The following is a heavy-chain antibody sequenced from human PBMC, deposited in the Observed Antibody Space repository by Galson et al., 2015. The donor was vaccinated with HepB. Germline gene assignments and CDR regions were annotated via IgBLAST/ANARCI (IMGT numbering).Heavy chain of an antibody. Sequence: SVKVSCKASGYTFTSYYMHWVRQAPGQGLEWMGIINPSGGSTSYAQKFQGRVTMTRDTSTSTVYMELSSLRSEDTAVYYCARDYVSGDCTNGVCYIPLSFDYWGQGTLVTVSS. V-gene: IGHV1-46*01. J-gene: IGHJ4*02. CDR3: ARDYVSGDCTNGVCYIPLSFDY. D-gene: IGHD2-8*01. CDR1: GYTFTSYY. CDR2: INPSGGST.